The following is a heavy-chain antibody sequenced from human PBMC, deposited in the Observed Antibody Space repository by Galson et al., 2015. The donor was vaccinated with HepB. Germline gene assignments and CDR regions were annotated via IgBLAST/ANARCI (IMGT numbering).Heavy chain of an antibody. CDR3: ARDPRGPMTTVTTPSRPRYGMDV. D-gene: IGHD4-17*01. CDR2: IIPIFGTA. J-gene: IGHJ6*02. V-gene: IGHV1-69*13. Sequence: SVKVSCKASGGTFSSYAISWVRQAPGQGLEWMGGIIPIFGTANYAQKFQGRVTITADESTSTAYMELSSLRSEDTAVYYCARDPRGPMTTVTTPSRPRYGMDVWGQGTTVTVSS. CDR1: GGTFSSYA.